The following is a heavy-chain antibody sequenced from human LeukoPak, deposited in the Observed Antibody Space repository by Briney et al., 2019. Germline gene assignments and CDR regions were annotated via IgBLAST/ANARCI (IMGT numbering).Heavy chain of an antibody. D-gene: IGHD3-3*01. CDR3: ARGPHYDFWSGPAELDP. J-gene: IGHJ5*02. Sequence: KPSETLSLTCAVYGGSFSGYYWSWIRQPPEKGLEWIGEINHSGSTNYNPSLKSRVTISVDTSKNQFSLKLSSMTAADTAVYYCARGPHYDFWSGPAELDPWGQGTLVTVSS. V-gene: IGHV4-34*01. CDR2: INHSGST. CDR1: GGSFSGYY.